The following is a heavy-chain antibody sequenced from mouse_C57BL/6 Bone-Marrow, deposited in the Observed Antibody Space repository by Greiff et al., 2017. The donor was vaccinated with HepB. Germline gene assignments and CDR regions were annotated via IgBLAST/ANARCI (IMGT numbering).Heavy chain of an antibody. J-gene: IGHJ2*01. CDR2: ISSGGSYT. V-gene: IGHV5-6*02. Sequence: EVKLVESGGDLVKPGGSLKLSCAASGFTFSSYGMSWVRQTPDKRLEWVATISSGGSYTYYPDSVKGRFTISRDNAKNTLYLQMSSLKSEDTAMYYCARQDDYWGQGTTLTVSS. CDR1: GFTFSSYG. CDR3: ARQDDY.